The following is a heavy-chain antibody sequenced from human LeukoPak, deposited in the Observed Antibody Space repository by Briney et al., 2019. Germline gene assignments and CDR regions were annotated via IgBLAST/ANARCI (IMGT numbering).Heavy chain of an antibody. CDR3: ARAYCGGDCYSVYYYYGMDV. J-gene: IGHJ6*02. D-gene: IGHD2-21*02. CDR2: INPSGGST. Sequence: ASVKVSCKASGYTFTSYYMHWVRQAPGQGLEWMGIINPSGGSTSYAQKFQGRVTMTRDTSTSTVHMELSSLRSEDTAVYYCARAYCGGDCYSVYYYYGMDVWGQGTTVTVSS. V-gene: IGHV1-46*01. CDR1: GYTFTSYY.